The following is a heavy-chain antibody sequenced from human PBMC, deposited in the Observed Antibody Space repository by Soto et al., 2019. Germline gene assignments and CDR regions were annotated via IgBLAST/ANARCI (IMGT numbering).Heavy chain of an antibody. D-gene: IGHD2-15*01. Sequence: GGSLRLSCAASGFTFSSYAMSWVRQAPGKGLEWVSAISGSGGSTYYADSVKGRFTISRDNSKNTLYLQMNSLRAEDTAVYYCAKTDIVVVVAALHYWGQGTLVTVSS. CDR1: GFTFSSYA. CDR2: ISGSGGST. J-gene: IGHJ4*02. V-gene: IGHV3-23*01. CDR3: AKTDIVVVVAALHY.